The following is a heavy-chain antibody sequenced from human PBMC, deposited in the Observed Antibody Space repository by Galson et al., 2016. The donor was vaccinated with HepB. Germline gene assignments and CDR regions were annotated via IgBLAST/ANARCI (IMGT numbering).Heavy chain of an antibody. CDR3: ARLEGVRFLEWPDDY. CDR1: GGTFSSYV. Sequence: SVKVSCKASGGTFSSYVINWMRQAPGQGLEWMGGIIPIFATANYAQKFHGRVTITADESTSTVYMELSSLRSEDTSVYYCARLEGVRFLEWPDDYWGRGTLVTVSS. V-gene: IGHV1-69*13. CDR2: IIPIFATA. D-gene: IGHD3-3*01. J-gene: IGHJ4*02.